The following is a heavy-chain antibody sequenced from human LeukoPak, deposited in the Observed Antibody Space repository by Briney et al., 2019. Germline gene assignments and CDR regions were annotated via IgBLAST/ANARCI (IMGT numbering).Heavy chain of an antibody. CDR1: GGSFSGYY. CDR3: ARGLGSSWHYYYYGMDV. J-gene: IGHJ6*02. CDR2: INHSGST. V-gene: IGHV4-34*01. Sequence: AETLSLTCAVYGGSFSGYYWSWIRQPPGKGLEWIGEINHSGSTNYNPSLKSRVTISVDTSKNQFSLKLSSVTAADTAVYYCARGLGSSWHYYYYGMDVWGQGTTVTVSS. D-gene: IGHD6-13*01.